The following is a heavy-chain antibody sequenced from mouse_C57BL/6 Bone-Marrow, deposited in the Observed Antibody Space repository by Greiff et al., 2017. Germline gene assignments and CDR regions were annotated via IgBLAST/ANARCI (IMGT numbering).Heavy chain of an antibody. D-gene: IGHD2-10*01. CDR2: IYPGSGST. CDR1: GYTFTSYW. CDR3: ARPYYGNYWYFDV. J-gene: IGHJ1*03. Sequence: VQLQQPGAELVKPGASVKMSCTASGYTFTSYWITWVQQRPGQGLEWLGDIYPGSGSTNYNEKFKSKATLTVDTSSSTAYMKLRSLTSEDSAVYNCARPYYGNYWYFDVWGTGTTVTVSS. V-gene: IGHV1-55*01.